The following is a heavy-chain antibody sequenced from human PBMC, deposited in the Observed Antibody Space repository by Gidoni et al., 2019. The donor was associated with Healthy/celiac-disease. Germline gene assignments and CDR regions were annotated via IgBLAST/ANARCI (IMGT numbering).Heavy chain of an antibody. CDR1: GYSFTSYW. V-gene: IGHV5-51*01. D-gene: IGHD3-16*01. Sequence: EVQLVQSGAEVKKPGESLKISCKGSGYSFTSYWIGWVRQMPGKGLEWMGIIYPGDSDTRYSPSFQGQVPISADKSISTAYLQWSSLKASDTAMYYCARLRHSDDYVWGLLIGAFDIWGQGTMVTVSS. CDR3: ARLRHSDDYVWGLLIGAFDI. CDR2: IYPGDSDT. J-gene: IGHJ3*02.